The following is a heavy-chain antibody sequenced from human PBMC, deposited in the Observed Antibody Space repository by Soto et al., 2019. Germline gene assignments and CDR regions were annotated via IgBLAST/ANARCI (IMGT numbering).Heavy chain of an antibody. CDR1: GYSISSGYY. D-gene: IGHD3-9*01. CDR3: AREVSDILTGYYTYYFDY. V-gene: IGHV4-38-2*02. J-gene: IGHJ4*02. CDR2: IYHSGST. Sequence: PSETLSLTCAVSGYSISSGYYWGWIRQPPGKGLEWIGSIYHSGSTYYNPSLKSRVTISVDTSKNQFSLKLSSVTAADTAVYYCAREVSDILTGYYTYYFDYWGQGTLVTVS.